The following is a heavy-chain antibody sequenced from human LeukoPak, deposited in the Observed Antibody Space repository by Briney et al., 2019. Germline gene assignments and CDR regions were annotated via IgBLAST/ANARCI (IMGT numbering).Heavy chain of an antibody. Sequence: PGGSLRLSCAASGFTFSSYAMSWVRQAPGKGLEWVSAISGSGGSTYYAGSVKGRFTISRDNSKNTLYLQMNSLRAEDTAVYYCAKDLYDSSGYYYYYYGMDVWAKGPRSPSP. CDR1: GFTFSSYA. D-gene: IGHD3-22*01. J-gene: IGHJ6*02. CDR3: AKDLYDSSGYYYYYYGMDV. V-gene: IGHV3-23*01. CDR2: ISGSGGST.